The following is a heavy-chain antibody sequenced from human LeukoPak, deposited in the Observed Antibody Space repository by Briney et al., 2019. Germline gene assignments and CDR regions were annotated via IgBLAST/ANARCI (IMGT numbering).Heavy chain of an antibody. CDR1: GFAFSNFA. Sequence: GGSLRLSCAASGFAFSNFAMTWVRQAPGKGLEWVSGLYGGGDVTYYADSVKGRFTISRDDAKNTLYLQMNSLRAEDTAVYYCAKARGPAATHPEYWGQGTLVTVSS. V-gene: IGHV3-23*01. D-gene: IGHD6-25*01. CDR3: AKARGPAATHPEY. CDR2: LYGGGDVT. J-gene: IGHJ4*02.